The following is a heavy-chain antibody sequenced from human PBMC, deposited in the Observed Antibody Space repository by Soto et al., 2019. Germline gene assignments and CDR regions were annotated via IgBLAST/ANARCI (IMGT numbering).Heavy chain of an antibody. CDR1: GFTFSNNG. Sequence: QVQLVESGGGVVQPGRSLRLSCVASGFTFSNNGIHWVRQAPGKWLEWVAVISSDGSKKYYADSVKGRFTISRDNSKNKLYLLLNSLTDEATAEYYCAMDPYGGSSCVDYWGQGTVVNDSS. CDR2: ISSDGSKK. J-gene: IGHJ4*02. CDR3: AMDPYGGSSCVDY. D-gene: IGHD2-15*01. V-gene: IGHV3-30*03.